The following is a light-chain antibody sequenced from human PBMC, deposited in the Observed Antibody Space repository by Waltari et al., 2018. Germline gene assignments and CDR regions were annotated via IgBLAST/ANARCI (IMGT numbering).Light chain of an antibody. V-gene: IGKV3-20*01. J-gene: IGKJ1*01. CDR2: HAS. Sequence: EVVLTQSPGTLSLSPGEGATLSCRASQSISHYLAWYQQKPGQAPRLLIYHASSRATGIPDRFSGSGSGTDFSLTISRQEPEDFAVYYCQHYVNLPATFGQGTKVEI. CDR1: QSISHY. CDR3: QHYVNLPAT.